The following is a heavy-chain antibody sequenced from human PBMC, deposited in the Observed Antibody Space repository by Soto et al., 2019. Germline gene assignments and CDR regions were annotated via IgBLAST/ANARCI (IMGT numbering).Heavy chain of an antibody. Sequence: EVQLVESGGVSVQPGGSLRLSCTASGFTLSNYWMHWVRQAPGKGLVWVSRINTDGSTTTYADFVKGRFTISRDNAKNTLYLQMNSLRDEDTAVYYCVRIRRGDGYTFGYWGQGTLVTVSS. V-gene: IGHV3-74*01. J-gene: IGHJ4*02. CDR2: INTDGSTT. D-gene: IGHD5-12*01. CDR3: VRIRRGDGYTFGY. CDR1: GFTLSNYW.